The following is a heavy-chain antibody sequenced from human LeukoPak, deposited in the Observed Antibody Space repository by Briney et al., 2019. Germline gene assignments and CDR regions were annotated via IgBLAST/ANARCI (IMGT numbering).Heavy chain of an antibody. CDR2: ISSNSAYI. D-gene: IGHD1-26*01. CDR3: AREGVGVTTQAFDI. CDR1: GFIFPNYG. V-gene: IGHV3-21*01. J-gene: IGHJ3*02. Sequence: PGGSLRLSCAASGFIFPNYGMHWVRQAPGKGLEWVSSISSNSAYIYYADSVKGRFTISRDNAKNSLYLQMNSLRAEDTAVYYCAREGVGVTTQAFDIWGQGTMVTVS.